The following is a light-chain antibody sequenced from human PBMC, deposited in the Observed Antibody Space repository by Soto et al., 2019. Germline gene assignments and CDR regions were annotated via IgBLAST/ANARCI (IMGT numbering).Light chain of an antibody. Sequence: EIVMTQSPATLSVSPGERATLSCRASQSVGSNLAWYQQKPGQAPRLLIYEASTGATGIPARFSGSGSATEFTLTISSLQSEDFAVYYCQQYNNWPPMYTFGQGTKLEIK. J-gene: IGKJ2*01. CDR3: QQYNNWPPMYT. CDR1: QSVGSN. V-gene: IGKV3-15*01. CDR2: EAS.